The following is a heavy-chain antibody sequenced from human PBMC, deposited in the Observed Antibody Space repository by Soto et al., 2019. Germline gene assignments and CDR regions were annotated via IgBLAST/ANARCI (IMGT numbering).Heavy chain of an antibody. CDR2: ISGSGGST. CDR1: GFTFSSYS. V-gene: IGHV3-23*01. J-gene: IGHJ6*02. D-gene: IGHD1-1*01. CDR3: AKGEYGGTSPRMDV. Sequence: LRLSCAASGFTFSSYSMNWVRQAPGKGLEWVSAISGSGGSTYYADSVKGRFTISRDNSKNTLYLQMNSLRAEDTAVYYCAKGEYGGTSPRMDVWGQGTTVTVSS.